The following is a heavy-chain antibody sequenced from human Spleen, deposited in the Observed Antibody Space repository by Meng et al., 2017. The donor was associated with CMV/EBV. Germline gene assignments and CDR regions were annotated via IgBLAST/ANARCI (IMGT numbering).Heavy chain of an antibody. CDR1: GYTFTGYY. D-gene: IGHD3-10*01. Sequence: ASVKVSCKASGYTFTGYYMHWVRQAPGQGLEWMGWINPNSGGTKYAQKFQGRVTMTRDTSISTVYMELSRLRSADTAVYYCARSPSGPPDYYYGMDVWGQGTTVTVSS. J-gene: IGHJ6*02. CDR3: ARSPSGPPDYYYGMDV. V-gene: IGHV1-2*02. CDR2: INPNSGGT.